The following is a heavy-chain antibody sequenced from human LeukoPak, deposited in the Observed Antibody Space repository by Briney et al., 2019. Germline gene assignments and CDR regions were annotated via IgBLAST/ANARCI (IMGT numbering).Heavy chain of an antibody. CDR3: ARGHCSGGSCLLDY. Sequence: PGRSLRLSCAASGFTFSSYAMHWVRQAPGKGLEWVAVISYDGSNKYYADSVKGRFTISRDNSKNTLYLQMNSLRAEDTAVYYCARGHCSGGSCLLDYWGQGTLVTVSS. CDR1: GFTFSSYA. V-gene: IGHV3-30*04. J-gene: IGHJ4*02. CDR2: ISYDGSNK. D-gene: IGHD2-15*01.